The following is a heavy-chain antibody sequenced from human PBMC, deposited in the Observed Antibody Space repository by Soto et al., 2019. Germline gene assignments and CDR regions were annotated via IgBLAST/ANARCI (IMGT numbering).Heavy chain of an antibody. CDR2: IIPIFGTA. V-gene: IGHV1-69*13. D-gene: IGHD3-10*01. Sequence: SVKVSCKASGGTFSSYAISWVRQAPGQGLEWMGGIIPIFGTANYAQKFQGRVTITADESTSTAYMELSSLRSEDTAVYYCARERRFGSSTPYWGQGTLVTVSS. J-gene: IGHJ4*02. CDR1: GGTFSSYA. CDR3: ARERRFGSSTPY.